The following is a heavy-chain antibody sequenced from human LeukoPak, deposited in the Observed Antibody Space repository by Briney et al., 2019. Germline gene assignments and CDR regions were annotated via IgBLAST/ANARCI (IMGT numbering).Heavy chain of an antibody. CDR1: GGSISSGGYY. J-gene: IGHJ4*02. D-gene: IGHD3-10*01. V-gene: IGHV4-31*03. CDR3: ARDHMVRQPL. Sequence: PSETLSLTCTVSGGSISSGGYYWSWIRQHPGKGLEWIGYIYYNGSTYYNPSLKSRVTISVDTSKNQFSLKLSSVTAADTAVYYCARDHMVRQPLWGQGTLVTVSS. CDR2: IYYNGST.